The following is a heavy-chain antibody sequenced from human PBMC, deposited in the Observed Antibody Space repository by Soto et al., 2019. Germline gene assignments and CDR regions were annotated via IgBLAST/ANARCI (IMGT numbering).Heavy chain of an antibody. J-gene: IGHJ4*02. CDR1: RYTFTSYP. D-gene: IGHD1-26*01. CDR2: ISAYNGNS. Sequence: QVQLVQSGAEVKKPGASVKVSCETSRYTFTSYPISWVRQAPGQGLEWLRWISAYNGNSYYAQKVRGRVTMTTDTSTSTAYMELRSLRSDDTAVYFCARHSGSYYFFDYWGQGTLVTVSS. V-gene: IGHV1-18*01. CDR3: ARHSGSYYFFDY.